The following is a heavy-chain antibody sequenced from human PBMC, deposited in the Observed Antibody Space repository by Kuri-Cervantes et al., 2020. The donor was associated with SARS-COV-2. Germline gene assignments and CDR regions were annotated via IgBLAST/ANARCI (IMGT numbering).Heavy chain of an antibody. Sequence: SETLSLTCTVSRGSIDRSPYYWGWIRQPPGKGLEWIGSILYNGNTHYKASLNSRVTISVDTSKNQFSLRLTSVTAADTAVYYCARAPSNWNYSGWYFDLWGRGTLVTVSS. D-gene: IGHD1-7*01. J-gene: IGHJ2*01. CDR2: ILYNGNT. CDR1: RGSIDRSPYY. V-gene: IGHV4-39*07. CDR3: ARAPSNWNYSGWYFDL.